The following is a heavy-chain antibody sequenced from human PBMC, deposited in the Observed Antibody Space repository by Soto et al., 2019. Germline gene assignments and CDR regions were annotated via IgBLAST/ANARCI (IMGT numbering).Heavy chain of an antibody. J-gene: IGHJ4*02. D-gene: IGHD3-9*01. CDR2: ISGYSGYT. CDR3: ARGMGLAADFDY. CDR1: GYTFSSYS. Sequence: ASVKVSCKTSGYTFSSYSITWVRQAPGQGLEWMGWISGYSGYTNYAQKFQGRVTMTTDTSTSTAYMELRSPTSDDTAVYYCARGMGLAADFDYWGQGTLVNVSS. V-gene: IGHV1-18*01.